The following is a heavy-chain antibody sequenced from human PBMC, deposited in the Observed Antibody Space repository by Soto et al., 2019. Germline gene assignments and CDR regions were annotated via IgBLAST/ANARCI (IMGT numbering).Heavy chain of an antibody. CDR3: ARDFYDRSAYPTDAALNYSDSGLDV. V-gene: IGHV1-69*01. CDR1: GGTFSNYA. J-gene: IGHJ6*02. D-gene: IGHD3-22*01. CDR2: IITIFDTA. Sequence: QVQLVQSGAEVKKPGSSVKVSCEASGGTFSNYAISWVRRAPGQGLEWMGGIITIFDTANYAQKFQGRVTFTADESTSTAYMALSSLRSEDTAGYYWARDFYDRSAYPTDAALNYSDSGLDVWGQGPTVTVSS.